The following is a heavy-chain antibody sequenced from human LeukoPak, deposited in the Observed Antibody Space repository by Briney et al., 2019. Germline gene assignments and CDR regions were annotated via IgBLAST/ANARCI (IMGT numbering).Heavy chain of an antibody. V-gene: IGHV1-69*13. CDR1: GGSISSET. D-gene: IGHD2-21*02. CDR3: ARAVEMSASASFYFDL. Sequence: GASVKFSCKASGGSISSETINWVRQAPGQGLEWMGGITGNHAQDFQDRVTITADESTSTAYMELDSLRSEDTAVYYCARAVEMSASASFYFDLWGRGTLVTVSS. CDR2: ITG. J-gene: IGHJ2*01.